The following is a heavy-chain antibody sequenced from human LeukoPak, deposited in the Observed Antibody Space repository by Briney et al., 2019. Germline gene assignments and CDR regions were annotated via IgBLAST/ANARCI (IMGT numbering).Heavy chain of an antibody. CDR1: GFTFSSYW. Sequence: GGSLRLPCAASGFTFSSYWMHWVRQAPGKGLLWVSRINSDGSSTSYADSVKGRFTISRDNAKNTLYLQMNSLRAEDTAVYYCARRIAAAAAPYYFDYWGQGTLVTVSS. V-gene: IGHV3-74*01. CDR3: ARRIAAAAAPYYFDY. CDR2: INSDGSST. D-gene: IGHD6-13*01. J-gene: IGHJ4*02.